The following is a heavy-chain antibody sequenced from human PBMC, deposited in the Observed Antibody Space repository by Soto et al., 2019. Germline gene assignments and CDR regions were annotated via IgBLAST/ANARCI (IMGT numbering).Heavy chain of an antibody. CDR1: GFTFSSYA. D-gene: IGHD6-19*01. V-gene: IGHV3-23*01. CDR2: ISGSGGST. J-gene: IGHJ4*02. CDR3: AKGGWSSGWYSTFDY. Sequence: GSLRLSCAASGFTFSSYAMSWVRQAPGKGLEWVSAISGSGGSTYYADSVKGRFTISRDNSKNTLYLQMNSLRAEDTAVYYCAKGGWSSGWYSTFDYWGQGTLVTVSS.